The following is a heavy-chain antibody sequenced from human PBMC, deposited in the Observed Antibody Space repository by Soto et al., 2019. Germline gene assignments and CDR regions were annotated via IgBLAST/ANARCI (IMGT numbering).Heavy chain of an antibody. CDR1: GFTFSTYT. Sequence: EVQLEESGGGLVQSGGSLRLSCEAFGFTFSTYTMNWVRQAPGKGLEWVSYISSSGRTISYADPVKGRFSISRDNAKNSLYLQMDSLRADDTGVYYCVRDFRGAVAGSEFDHWGQGTLVTVSS. J-gene: IGHJ4*02. CDR3: VRDFRGAVAGSEFDH. CDR2: ISSSGRTI. D-gene: IGHD6-19*01. V-gene: IGHV3-48*04.